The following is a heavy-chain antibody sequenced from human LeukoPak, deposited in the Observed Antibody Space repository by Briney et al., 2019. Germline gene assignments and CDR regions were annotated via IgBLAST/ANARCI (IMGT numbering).Heavy chain of an antibody. J-gene: IGHJ6*02. V-gene: IGHV1-69*13. Sequence: ASVTVSFKASGGTFSSYAISGVRQARGQGLEWMGGIIPIFGTANYAQKFQGRFTITGDESTSTAYMELSSLRSEDTAVYYCARSLAGTTSKYYYYYGMDVWGQGTTVTVSS. D-gene: IGHD1-7*01. CDR2: IIPIFGTA. CDR3: ARSLAGTTSKYYYYYGMDV. CDR1: GGTFSSYA.